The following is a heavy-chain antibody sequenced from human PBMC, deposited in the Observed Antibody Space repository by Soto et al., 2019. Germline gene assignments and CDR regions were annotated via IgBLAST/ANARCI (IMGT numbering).Heavy chain of an antibody. J-gene: IGHJ4*02. Sequence: QVQLVESGGGVVQPGRSLRLSCAASGFTFSSYGMHWVRQAPGKGLEWVAVIWYDGSNKYYADSVKGRFTISRDNSKNTLYLQMNSLRAEDTAEYYCARGDYGDDDLDYWGQGTLVTVSS. CDR1: GFTFSSYG. CDR3: ARGDYGDDDLDY. D-gene: IGHD4-17*01. V-gene: IGHV3-33*01. CDR2: IWYDGSNK.